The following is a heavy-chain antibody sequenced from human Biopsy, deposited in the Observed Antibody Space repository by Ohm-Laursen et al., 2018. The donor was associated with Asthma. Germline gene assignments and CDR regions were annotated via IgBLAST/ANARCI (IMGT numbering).Heavy chain of an antibody. CDR2: ISYDGSNK. J-gene: IGHJ4*02. V-gene: IGHV3-30-3*01. Sequence: SLRLSCAASGFTFSSYAMHWVRQAPGKGLEWVAVISYDGSNKYYADSVKGRFTISRDNSKNTLYLQMNSLRAEDTALYYCAREGIAVAHFDYWGQGTLDTVSS. CDR3: AREGIAVAHFDY. D-gene: IGHD6-19*01. CDR1: GFTFSSYA.